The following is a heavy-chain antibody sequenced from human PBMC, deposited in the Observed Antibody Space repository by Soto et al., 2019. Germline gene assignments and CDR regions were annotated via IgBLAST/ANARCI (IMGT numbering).Heavy chain of an antibody. J-gene: IGHJ4*02. CDR3: ARAPGGGIDY. D-gene: IGHD3-10*01. CDR1: GFTFSSYS. Sequence: GGSLRLSCAASGFTFSSYSMNWVRQAPGKGLEWVSYISSSSSTIYYADSVKGRFTISRDNAKNSLYLQMNSLRAEDTAVYYCARAPGGGIDYWGQGTLVTVSS. CDR2: ISSSSSTI. V-gene: IGHV3-48*01.